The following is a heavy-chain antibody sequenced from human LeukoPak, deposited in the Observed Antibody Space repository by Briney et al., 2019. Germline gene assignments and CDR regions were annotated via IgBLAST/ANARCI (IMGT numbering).Heavy chain of an antibody. CDR1: GFTFSSYA. CDR2: ISGSGGST. Sequence: KAGGSLRLSCAASGFTFSSYAMSWVRQAPGKGLEWVSAISGSGGSTYYADSVKGRFTISRDNSKNTLYLQMNSLRAEDTAVYYCAKETSLLWFGMPGAGGYFDYWGQGTLVTVSS. J-gene: IGHJ4*02. V-gene: IGHV3-23*01. D-gene: IGHD3-10*01. CDR3: AKETSLLWFGMPGAGGYFDY.